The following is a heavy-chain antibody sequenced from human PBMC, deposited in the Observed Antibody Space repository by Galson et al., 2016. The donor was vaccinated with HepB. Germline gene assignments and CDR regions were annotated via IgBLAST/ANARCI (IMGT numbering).Heavy chain of an antibody. Sequence: TLSLTCSVSGDSVTGGGHYWSWIRQHPGKGLEWIGYIHYSGRAYYNPSLKSRSDISLDTSNNQFSLTLSSVTAADTAVYYCVRGAGFVPDYWGQGSLVTVSS. J-gene: IGHJ4*02. CDR1: GDSVTGGGHY. V-gene: IGHV4-31*03. CDR2: IHYSGRA. CDR3: VRGAGFVPDY. D-gene: IGHD2-15*01.